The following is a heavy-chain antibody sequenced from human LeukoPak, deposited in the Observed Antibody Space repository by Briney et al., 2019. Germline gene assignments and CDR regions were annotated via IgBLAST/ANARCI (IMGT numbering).Heavy chain of an antibody. V-gene: IGHV3-23*01. J-gene: IGHJ5*02. CDR2: ISGSGGST. Sequence: GGSLRLFCAASGFTFSSYAMSWVRQAPGKGLEWVSAISGSGGSTYYADSVKGRFTISRDNSKNTLYLQMNSLRAEDTAVYYCAKDRIVAVPAAISHPEEYNWFDPWGQGTLVTVSS. CDR3: AKDRIVAVPAAISHPEEYNWFDP. CDR1: GFTFSSYA. D-gene: IGHD2-2*01.